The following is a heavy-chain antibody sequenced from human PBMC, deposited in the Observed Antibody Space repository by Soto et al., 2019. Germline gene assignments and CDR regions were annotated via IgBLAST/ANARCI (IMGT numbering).Heavy chain of an antibody. CDR2: IYYSGST. CDR1: GGSISSGDYY. CDR3: ARDWYGDYNWFDP. V-gene: IGHV4-30-4*01. J-gene: IGHJ5*02. D-gene: IGHD4-17*01. Sequence: SETLSLTCTDSGGSISSGDYYWSWIRQPPGKGLEWIGYIYYSGSTYYNPSLKSRVTISVDTSKNQFSLKLSSVTAADTAVYYCARDWYGDYNWFDPWGQGTLVTVSS.